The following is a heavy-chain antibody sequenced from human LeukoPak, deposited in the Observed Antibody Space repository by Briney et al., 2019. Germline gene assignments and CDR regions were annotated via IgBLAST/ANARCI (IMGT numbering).Heavy chain of an antibody. Sequence: PGGSLRLSCSASGFIISDYAMHWVRQAPGKGLEYVSAISANGGSTYYADSVKGRFTTSRDTSKNTLYLQMSSLRAEDTAMYHCVKDLYKGDSASWYFFHYWGQGTLVTVSS. CDR1: GFIISDYA. D-gene: IGHD6-13*01. CDR3: VKDLYKGDSASWYFFHY. CDR2: ISANGGST. J-gene: IGHJ4*02. V-gene: IGHV3-64D*06.